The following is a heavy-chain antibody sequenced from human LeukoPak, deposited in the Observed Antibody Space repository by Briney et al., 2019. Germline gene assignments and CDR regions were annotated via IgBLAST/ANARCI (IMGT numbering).Heavy chain of an antibody. CDR2: ISAYNGNT. J-gene: IGHJ4*02. V-gene: IGHV1-18*01. D-gene: IGHD3-22*01. CDR3: ARDEPYYYDSSGYYYFDY. CDR1: GYTFTSYG. Sequence: ASVKVSCKASGYTFTSYGISWVRQAPGQGLGWMGWISAYNGNTNYAQKLQGRVTMTTDTSTSTAYMELRSPRSDDTAVYYCARDEPYYYDSSGYYYFDYWGQGILVTVSS.